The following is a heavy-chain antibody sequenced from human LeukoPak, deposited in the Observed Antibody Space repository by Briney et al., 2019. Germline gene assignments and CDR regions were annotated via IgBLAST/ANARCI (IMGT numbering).Heavy chain of an antibody. CDR2: IIPIFGIA. CDR1: GGTFSSYA. D-gene: IGHD5-12*01. CDR3: AKGRGYDPYNWFDP. J-gene: IGHJ5*02. Sequence: ASVKVSCKASGGTFSSYAISWVRQAPGQGLEWMGRIIPIFGIANYAQKFQGRVTITADKSTSTAYMELSSLRAEDTAVYYCAKGRGYDPYNWFDPWGQGTLVTVSS. V-gene: IGHV1-69*04.